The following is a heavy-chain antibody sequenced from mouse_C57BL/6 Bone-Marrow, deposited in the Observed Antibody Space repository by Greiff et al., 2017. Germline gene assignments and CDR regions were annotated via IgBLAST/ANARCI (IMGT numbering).Heavy chain of an antibody. CDR2: IDPETGGT. Sequence: QVQLQQSGAELVRPGASVTLSCMASGYTFTDYEMHWVKQTPVHGLEWIGAIDPETGGTAYNQKFKGKAILTADKSSSTAYMELRSLTSEDSAVYYCTRHLPGGFAYWGQGTLVTVSA. V-gene: IGHV1-15*01. J-gene: IGHJ3*01. CDR1: GYTFTDYE. D-gene: IGHD4-1*01. CDR3: TRHLPGGFAY.